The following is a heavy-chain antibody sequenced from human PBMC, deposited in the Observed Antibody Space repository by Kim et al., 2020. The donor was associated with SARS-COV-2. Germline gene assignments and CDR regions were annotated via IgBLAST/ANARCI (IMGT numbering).Heavy chain of an antibody. CDR2: INHSGST. J-gene: IGHJ4*02. CDR1: GGSFSGYY. V-gene: IGHV4-34*01. D-gene: IGHD3-3*01. CDR3: ASSVWSGYYNY. Sequence: SETLSLTCAVYGGSFSGYYWSWIRQPPGKGLEWIGEINHSGSTNYNPSLKSRVTISVDTSKNQFSLKLSSVTAADTAVYYCASSVWSGYYNYWGQGTLVT.